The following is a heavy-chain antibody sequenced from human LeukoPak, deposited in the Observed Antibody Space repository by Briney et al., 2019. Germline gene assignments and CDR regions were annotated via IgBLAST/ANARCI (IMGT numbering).Heavy chain of an antibody. D-gene: IGHD5-18*01. V-gene: IGHV3-23*01. Sequence: GGTLRLSCAASGFTFSNYGMSWVRQAPGKGLEWVSAISGSGGSTYYADSVKGRFTISRDNSKNTLYLQMNSLRAEDTAVYYCAKDPDTGVYYFDYWGQGTLVTVSS. CDR2: ISGSGGST. CDR1: GFTFSNYG. J-gene: IGHJ4*02. CDR3: AKDPDTGVYYFDY.